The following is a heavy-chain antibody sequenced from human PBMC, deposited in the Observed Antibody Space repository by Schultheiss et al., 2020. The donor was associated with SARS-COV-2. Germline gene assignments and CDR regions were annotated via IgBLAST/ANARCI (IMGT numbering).Heavy chain of an antibody. J-gene: IGHJ3*02. CDR3: ARDRTLGYCSSTSCYRAFDI. CDR1: GFTFSSYA. Sequence: GESLKISCAASGFTFSSYAMSWVRQAPGKGLEWVAVISYDGSNKYYADSVKGRFTISRDNSKNTLYLQMNSLRAEDTAVYYCARDRTLGYCSSTSCYRAFDIWGQGTMVTVSS. CDR2: ISYDGSNK. D-gene: IGHD2-2*01. V-gene: IGHV3-30*04.